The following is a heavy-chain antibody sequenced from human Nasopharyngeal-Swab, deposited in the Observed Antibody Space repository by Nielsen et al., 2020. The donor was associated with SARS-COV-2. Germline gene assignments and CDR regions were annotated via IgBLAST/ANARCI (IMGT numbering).Heavy chain of an antibody. CDR1: GGSFSGYY. V-gene: IGHV4-34*01. D-gene: IGHD3-16*02. Sequence: SETLSLTCAVYGGSFSGYYWSWIRQPPGKGLEWIGEVNHSGSTYYNPSLKSRVTISVDPSKNQFSLKLSSVTAADTAVYYCARGKNYVWGTYRYNGWFDPWGQGTLVTVSS. CDR2: VNHSGST. J-gene: IGHJ5*02. CDR3: ARGKNYVWGTYRYNGWFDP.